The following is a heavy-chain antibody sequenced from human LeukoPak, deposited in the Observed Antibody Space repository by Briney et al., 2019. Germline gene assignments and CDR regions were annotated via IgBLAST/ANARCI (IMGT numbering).Heavy chain of an antibody. CDR2: ISSSSSYI. D-gene: IGHD3-3*01. Sequence: PGGSLRLSCAASGFTFSSYSMNWVRQAPGKGLEWVSSISSSSSYIYYADSVKGRFTISRDNAKNSLYLQMNSLRAEDTAVYYCARDSLRFGAVTKSEYFQHWGQGTLVTVSS. J-gene: IGHJ1*01. CDR1: GFTFSSYS. V-gene: IGHV3-21*01. CDR3: ARDSLRFGAVTKSEYFQH.